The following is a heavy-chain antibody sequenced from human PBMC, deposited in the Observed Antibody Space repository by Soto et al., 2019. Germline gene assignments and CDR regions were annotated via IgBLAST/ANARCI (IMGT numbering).Heavy chain of an antibody. CDR1: GGSISSYY. V-gene: IGHV4-59*01. CDR2: IYYSGST. D-gene: IGHD2-15*01. Sequence: PSETLSLTCSVSGGSISSYYWSWIRQPPGKGLEWIGYIYYSGSTNYTPHLKSRVTISVDTSKNQFSLKLSSVTAADTAVYYCARVYSTRGVDPWGQGTLVIVSS. CDR3: ARVYSTRGVDP. J-gene: IGHJ5*02.